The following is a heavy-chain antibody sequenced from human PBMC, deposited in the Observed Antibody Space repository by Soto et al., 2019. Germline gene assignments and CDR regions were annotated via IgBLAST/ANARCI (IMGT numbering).Heavy chain of an antibody. CDR1: GFSLSTSGVG. V-gene: IGHV2-5*02. CDR3: AHRRRYGDYVDFDY. D-gene: IGHD4-17*01. CDR2: IYWDDDK. J-gene: IGHJ4*02. Sequence: QITLKESGPTLVKPTQTLTLTCTFSGFSLSTSGVGVGWIRQPPGKALEWLALIYWDDDKRYSPSLKSRLTITKDTSKNQVVLTMTNMDPVVTATYYCAHRRRYGDYVDFDYWGQGTLVTVSS.